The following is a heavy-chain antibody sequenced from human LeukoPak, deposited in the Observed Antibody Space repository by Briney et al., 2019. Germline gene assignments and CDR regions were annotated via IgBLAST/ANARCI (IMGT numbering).Heavy chain of an antibody. CDR3: AKYVRESDGQDAFDI. J-gene: IGHJ3*02. CDR1: GFTFSSYW. CDR2: IKQDGSEK. V-gene: IGHV3-7*03. D-gene: IGHD3-10*02. Sequence: PGGPLRLSCAASGFTFSSYWMSWVRQAPGKGLEWVANIKQDGSEKYYVDSVKGRFTISRDNSKNTLYLEMNSLRAEDTAVYYCAKYVRESDGQDAFDIWGQGTMVIVSS.